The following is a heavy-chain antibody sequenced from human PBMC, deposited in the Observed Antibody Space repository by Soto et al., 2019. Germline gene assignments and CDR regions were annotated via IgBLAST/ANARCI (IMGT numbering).Heavy chain of an antibody. Sequence: QVQLQESGPGLVKPSQTLSLTCTVSGGSISSGDYYWSWIRQPPGKGLEWSGYIYYSGSTYYNPSLKSRVTISVDTSKNQFSLKLSSVTAADTDVYYCAREYYDYVWGSYRYSWGQGTLVTVSS. V-gene: IGHV4-30-4*01. J-gene: IGHJ4*02. D-gene: IGHD3-16*02. CDR2: IYYSGST. CDR1: GGSISSGDYY. CDR3: AREYYDYVWGSYRYS.